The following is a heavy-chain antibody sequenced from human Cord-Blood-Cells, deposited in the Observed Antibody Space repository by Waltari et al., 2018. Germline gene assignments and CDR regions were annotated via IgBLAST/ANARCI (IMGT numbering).Heavy chain of an antibody. Sequence: QITLKESGPTLVKPTQTLTLTCTFSGFSLSTSGVGVGWIRQPPGKALEWLALIYWDDDKRYSPSLKSRLTITKDTSKNQVVLTMTNMDPVDTATYYCAHRRKTGDGRSYWYFDLWGRGTLVTVSS. D-gene: IGHD7-27*01. CDR1: GFSLSTSGVG. V-gene: IGHV2-5*02. CDR2: IYWDDDK. CDR3: AHRRKTGDGRSYWYFDL. J-gene: IGHJ2*01.